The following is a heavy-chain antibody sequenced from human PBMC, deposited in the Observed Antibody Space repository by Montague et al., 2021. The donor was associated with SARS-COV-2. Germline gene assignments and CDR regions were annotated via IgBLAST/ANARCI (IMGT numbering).Heavy chain of an antibody. D-gene: IGHD3-9*01. V-gene: IGHV4-39*01. Sequence: SETLSLTCTVSGGSISSSSYYWGRIRQPQGKGLVWFGRIYCSGSTYYYPSIKIRVSIAVATYEYQFSLKLSSVTAADTAVYYCVRSRTELDFDGTKLDAHVKPYYFDYWGQGTLVTVSS. J-gene: IGHJ4*02. CDR2: IYCSGST. CDR1: GGSISSSSYY. CDR3: VRSRTELDFDGTKLDAHVKPYYFDY.